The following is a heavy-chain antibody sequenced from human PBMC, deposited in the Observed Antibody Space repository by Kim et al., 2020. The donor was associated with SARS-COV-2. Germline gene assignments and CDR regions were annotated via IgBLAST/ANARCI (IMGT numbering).Heavy chain of an antibody. CDR3: ATSRFGSSSSLYGY. CDR1: GFTFSDYY. Sequence: GGSLRLSCTASGFTFSDYYMSWIRQAPGKGLEWVSYISSSSSYTNYADSVKGRFTISRDNAKNSLYLQMNSLRAEDTAVYYCATSRFGSSSSLYGYWGQGTLVTVSS. V-gene: IGHV3-11*06. CDR2: ISSSSSYT. D-gene: IGHD6-13*01. J-gene: IGHJ4*02.